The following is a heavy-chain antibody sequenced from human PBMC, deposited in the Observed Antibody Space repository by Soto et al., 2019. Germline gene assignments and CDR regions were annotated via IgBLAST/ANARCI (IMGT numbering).Heavy chain of an antibody. Sequence: SETLSLTCTVSGGSLSSSSYYWGWIRQPPGKGLEWIGSISSSGSTYYKPSLKSRVAMSVDTSKNQFSINLTSVTAADTAVYYCARRNWVSFHYRGQGTLVTGSS. CDR1: GGSLSSSSYY. D-gene: IGHD7-27*01. V-gene: IGHV4-39*01. CDR2: ISSSGST. J-gene: IGHJ4*02. CDR3: ARRNWVSFHY.